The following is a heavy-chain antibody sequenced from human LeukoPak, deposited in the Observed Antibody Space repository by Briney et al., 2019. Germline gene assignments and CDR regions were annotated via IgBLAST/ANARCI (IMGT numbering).Heavy chain of an antibody. J-gene: IGHJ5*02. Sequence: ASVKVSCKASGGTFSSYAISWVRQAPGQGLEWMGRIIPIFGTANYAQKFQGRVTITTDESTSTAYMELSSLRSEDTAVYYCAREPWSYYGSGSINWFDPWGQGILVTVSS. D-gene: IGHD3-10*01. CDR1: GGTFSSYA. CDR2: IIPIFGTA. V-gene: IGHV1-69*05. CDR3: AREPWSYYGSGSINWFDP.